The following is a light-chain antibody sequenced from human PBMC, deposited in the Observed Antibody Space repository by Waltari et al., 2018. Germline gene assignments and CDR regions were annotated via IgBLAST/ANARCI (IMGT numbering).Light chain of an antibody. V-gene: IGKV1-39*01. CDR2: GAS. CDR3: QQSFSSPWT. CDR1: QNIRTQ. Sequence: DIQMTQSPSSLSASVGDTVTVTCRASQNIRTQLNWYQQKPATAPKLLIYGASTLKRGVPSRFSGSASGTDFTLTVTNLQPDDFAVYFCQQSFSSPWTFGQGTRV. J-gene: IGKJ1*01.